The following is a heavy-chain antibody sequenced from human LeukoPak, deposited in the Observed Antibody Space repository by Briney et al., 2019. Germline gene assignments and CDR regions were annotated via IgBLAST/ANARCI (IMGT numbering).Heavy chain of an antibody. CDR3: FLPYSYGYPGWFDP. J-gene: IGHJ5*02. V-gene: IGHV3-11*01. CDR2: ISSSGSTI. Sequence: PGGSLRLSCAASGFTFSDYYMSWIRQAPGKGLEWVSYISSSGSTIYYADSVKGRFTISRDNAKNSLYLQMNSLRAEDTAVYYCFLPYSYGYPGWFDPWGQGTLVTVSS. CDR1: GFTFSDYY. D-gene: IGHD5-18*01.